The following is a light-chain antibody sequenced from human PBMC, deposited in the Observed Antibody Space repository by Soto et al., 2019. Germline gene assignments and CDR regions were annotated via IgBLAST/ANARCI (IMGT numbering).Light chain of an antibody. CDR1: QSVSSY. CDR2: DAS. CDR3: QRRSNWPLT. V-gene: IGKV3-11*01. J-gene: IGKJ4*01. Sequence: EIVMTQSPATLSVSPGERATLSCRASQSVSSYLAWYQQKPGQAPRLLIYDASNRATGIPARLSGSGSGTDFTLTISSLEPEDFAVYYCQRRSNWPLTFGGGTKVDI.